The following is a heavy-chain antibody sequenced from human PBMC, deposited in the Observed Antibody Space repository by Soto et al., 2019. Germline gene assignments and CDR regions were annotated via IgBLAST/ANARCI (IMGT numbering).Heavy chain of an antibody. CDR2: ISGDSGTI. V-gene: IGHV3-48*02. D-gene: IGHD6-25*01. Sequence: EVQLVESGGGLVQPGGSLRLSCAASGFTFSSYGMNWVRQAPGKGLEWVSYISGDSGTIAYADSIKGRFTISRDNAKNSLYLQMNSLRDEDTAVYFCARGGSDRPGYWGQGTLVTVSS. CDR1: GFTFSSYG. CDR3: ARGGSDRPGY. J-gene: IGHJ4*02.